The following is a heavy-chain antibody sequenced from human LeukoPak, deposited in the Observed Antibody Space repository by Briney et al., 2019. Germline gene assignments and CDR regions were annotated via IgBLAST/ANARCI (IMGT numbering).Heavy chain of an antibody. CDR1: GGSISSNSYY. J-gene: IGHJ4*02. CDR3: ARPNLIGGIDY. CDR2: IYYSGST. V-gene: IGHV4-39*01. D-gene: IGHD3-16*01. Sequence: PSETLSLTCAVSGGSISSNSYYWGWIRQPPGKGLEWIGSIYYSGSTYYNPSLKSRVTISVDTPKNQFSLKLSSVTAADTAVYYRARPNLIGGIDYWGQGTLVTVSS.